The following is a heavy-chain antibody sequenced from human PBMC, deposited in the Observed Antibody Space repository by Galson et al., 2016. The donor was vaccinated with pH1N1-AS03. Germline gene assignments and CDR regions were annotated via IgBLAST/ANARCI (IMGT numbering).Heavy chain of an antibody. Sequence: LRLSCAASGFTFSSSNMNWVRQAPGKGLEWVSYISSSSSIIYYVDSVKGRFTISRDNAKSSLYLQMHSLRAEDTAVYYCARTHHGDYAYCGMDVWGQGTTVTVSS. CDR1: GFTFSSSN. D-gene: IGHD4-17*01. CDR2: ISSSSSII. J-gene: IGHJ6*02. CDR3: ARTHHGDYAYCGMDV. V-gene: IGHV3-48*01.